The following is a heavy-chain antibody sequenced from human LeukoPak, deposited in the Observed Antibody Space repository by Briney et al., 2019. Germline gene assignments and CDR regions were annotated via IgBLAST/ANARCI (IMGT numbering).Heavy chain of an antibody. Sequence: GGSLRLSCVASGFTFSSYGMSWVRQVPGKGLEWLSEISGSGGSTYYADSVKGRFTISKDNSKNTLYMRMSSLRAEDTAVYYCAKRRYDSSGHFDSWGQGTLVTVSS. CDR2: ISGSGGST. V-gene: IGHV3-23*01. D-gene: IGHD3-22*01. CDR1: GFTFSSYG. CDR3: AKRRYDSSGHFDS. J-gene: IGHJ4*02.